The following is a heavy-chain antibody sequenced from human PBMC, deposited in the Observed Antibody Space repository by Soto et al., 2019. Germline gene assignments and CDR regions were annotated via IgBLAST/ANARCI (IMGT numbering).Heavy chain of an antibody. CDR2: ISYDGSNE. CDR1: GFTFSSYA. V-gene: IGHV3-30-3*01. CDR3: ARELGHCSSTSCYNYYYYGMEV. J-gene: IGHJ6*01. D-gene: IGHD2-2*01. Sequence: GGSLRLSCAASGFTFSSYAMHWVRQAPGKGLEWVAVISYDGSNEYDADSVKGRFTISRDNSKHTLYLHMNSLRAEDTAVYYCARELGHCSSTSCYNYYYYGMEVWGQGTTVTVSS.